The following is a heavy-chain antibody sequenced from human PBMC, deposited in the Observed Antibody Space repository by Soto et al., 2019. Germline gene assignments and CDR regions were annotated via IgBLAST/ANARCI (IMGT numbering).Heavy chain of an antibody. J-gene: IGHJ5*02. D-gene: IGHD2-2*01. Sequence: QVQLVQSGAEVKTPGSSVEVSCKASGGIFSSFSITWVRQVPGHGLEWMGGIIPMTGTPNYAEKFQGRLTLTADAPTRTAYLVLSSLKSEDTAVYSCARGPILPGATSGLHPWGQGTVVIVSS. CDR3: ARGPILPGATSGLHP. CDR2: IIPMTGTP. V-gene: IGHV1-69*01. CDR1: GGIFSSFS.